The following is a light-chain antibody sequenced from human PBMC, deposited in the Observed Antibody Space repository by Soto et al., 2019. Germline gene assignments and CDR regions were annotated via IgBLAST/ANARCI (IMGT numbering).Light chain of an antibody. V-gene: IGLV2-14*01. CDR1: SSDVGGYNY. CDR3: SSDTSSNALV. CDR2: EVS. Sequence: QSALTQPASVSGSPGQSITISCTGTSSDVGGYNYVSWYQQHPGKSPKLMIYEVSNRPSGVSNRFSGSKSGNTASLTISGLQAEDEANYYCSSDTSSNALVFGGGTKRTVL. J-gene: IGLJ2*01.